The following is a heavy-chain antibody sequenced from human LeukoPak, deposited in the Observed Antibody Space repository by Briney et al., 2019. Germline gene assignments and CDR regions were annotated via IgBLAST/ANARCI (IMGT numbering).Heavy chain of an antibody. CDR1: GFTFSSYE. CDR3: ARERIYGDYFDY. Sequence: GGSLRLSCAASGFTFSSYEFNWVRQVPGKGLEWVSYISSSGNTIYYADSVKGRFTVSRDNAKNSLFLQMNGLRAEDTAIYDCARERIYGDYFDYWGQGALVTVSS. V-gene: IGHV3-48*03. D-gene: IGHD4-17*01. J-gene: IGHJ4*02. CDR2: ISSSGNTI.